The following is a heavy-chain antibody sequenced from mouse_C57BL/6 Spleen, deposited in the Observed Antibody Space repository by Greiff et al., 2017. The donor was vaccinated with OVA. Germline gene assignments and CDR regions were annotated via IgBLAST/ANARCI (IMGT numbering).Heavy chain of an antibody. CDR2: IDPNRGGT. CDR3: ARGGYGSSHYYAMDY. D-gene: IGHD1-1*01. Sequence: QVQLKQPGAELVKPGASVKLSCKASGYTFTSYWMHWVKQRPGRGLEWIGRIDPNRGGTTYNEKFKSKATLTVDKPSSTAYMQLSSLTSEDSAVYYCARGGYGSSHYYAMDYWGQGTSVTVSS. CDR1: GYTFTSYW. J-gene: IGHJ4*01. V-gene: IGHV1-72*01.